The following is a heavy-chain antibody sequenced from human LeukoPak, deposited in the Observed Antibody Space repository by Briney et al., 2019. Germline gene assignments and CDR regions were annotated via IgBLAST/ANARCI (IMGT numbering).Heavy chain of an antibody. CDR3: ARGGSPQWLGHFDY. CDR1: GFTFSDYY. J-gene: IGHJ4*02. CDR2: ISSTSSAI. D-gene: IGHD6-19*01. V-gene: IGHV3-11*01. Sequence: GGSLRLSCAASGFTFSDYYMSWIRQAPGKGLEWVSYISSTSSAIYYADSVEGRFTISRDNAKNSLYLQMNSLRAEDTAVYYCARGGSPQWLGHFDYWGQGTLVTVSS.